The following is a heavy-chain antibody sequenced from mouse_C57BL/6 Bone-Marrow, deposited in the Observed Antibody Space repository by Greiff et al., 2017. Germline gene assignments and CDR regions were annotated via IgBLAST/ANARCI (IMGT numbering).Heavy chain of an antibody. V-gene: IGHV1-69*01. CDR3: ARSNWVYAMDY. CDR2: IDPSDSYT. CDR1: GYTFTSYW. J-gene: IGHJ4*01. Sequence: VHVKQPGAELVMPGASVKLSCKASGYTFTSYWMHWVKQRPGQGLEWIGEIDPSDSYTNYNQKFKGKSTLTVDKSSSTAYMQLSSLTSEDSAVYYCARSNWVYAMDYWGQGTSVTVSS. D-gene: IGHD4-1*02.